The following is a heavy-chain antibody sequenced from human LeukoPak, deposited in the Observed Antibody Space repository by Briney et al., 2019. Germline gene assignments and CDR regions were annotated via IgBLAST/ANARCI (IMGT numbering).Heavy chain of an antibody. CDR2: IIPIFGTA. CDR1: GGTFSSYA. J-gene: IGHJ4*02. D-gene: IGHD2-15*01. V-gene: IGHV1-69*06. CDR3: ARAGGYCSGGSCYTYLDY. Sequence: GASVKVSCKASGGTFSSYAISWVRQAPGQGLEWMGGIIPIFGTANYAQKFQGRVTITADKSTSTAYMELSSLRSEDTAVYYCARAGGYCSGGSCYTYLDYWGQGTLVTVSS.